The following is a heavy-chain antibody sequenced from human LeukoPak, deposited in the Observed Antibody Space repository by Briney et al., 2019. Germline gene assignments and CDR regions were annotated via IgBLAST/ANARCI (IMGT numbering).Heavy chain of an antibody. CDR1: GGSISSYY. J-gene: IGHJ4*02. D-gene: IGHD6-19*01. CDR3: ARYSSGWPRVDY. Sequence: SETQSLTCTVSGGSISSYYWSWIRQPPGKGLEWIGYIYYSGSTNYNPSLKSRVTISVDTSKNQFSLKLSSVTAADTAVYYCARYSSGWPRVDYWGQGTLVTVSS. V-gene: IGHV4-59*08. CDR2: IYYSGST.